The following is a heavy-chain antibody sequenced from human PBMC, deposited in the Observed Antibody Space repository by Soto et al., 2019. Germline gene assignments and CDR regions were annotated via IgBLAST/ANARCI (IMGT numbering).Heavy chain of an antibody. CDR1: GCSFTSYA. CDR2: INAGNCNT. V-gene: IGHV1-3*01. J-gene: IGHJ4*02. Sequence: ASVKVSCKASGCSFTSYAIHWVRQAPGQMLEWMGWINAGNCNTKIPNKFQGRVTINRDTSASTAYMEVSSLRSEDTAVYFCARAAYYYDSSGYYPGDYWGQGSLVTVSS. CDR3: ARAAYYYDSSGYYPGDY. D-gene: IGHD3-22*01.